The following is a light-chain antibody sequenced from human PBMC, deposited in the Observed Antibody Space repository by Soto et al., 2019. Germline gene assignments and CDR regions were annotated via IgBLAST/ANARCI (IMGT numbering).Light chain of an antibody. Sequence: QSALTQPASVSGSPGQSITISCTGNSSDVGGYNYVSWYQQHPGKAPKLMIYDVSNRPSGVSNRFSGSKSGNTASLSISGLQAEDEAHYYCSSYTSSSTGVVFGGGTKLTVL. V-gene: IGLV2-14*01. J-gene: IGLJ2*01. CDR3: SSYTSSSTGVV. CDR2: DVS. CDR1: SSDVGGYNY.